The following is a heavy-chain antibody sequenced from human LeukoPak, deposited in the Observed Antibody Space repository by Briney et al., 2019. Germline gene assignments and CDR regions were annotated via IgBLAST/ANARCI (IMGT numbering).Heavy chain of an antibody. CDR1: GCTVDDYG. CDR3: ARGGPTYYDILTGYYYDDAFDI. J-gene: IGHJ3*02. CDR2: INWNGGRT. Sequence: PGGSLRLSCAASGCTVDDYGISWVRQAPRKGLELVSGINWNGGRTGYADSVKGRFTISRGNAKNSLYLQMNSLRAEGTALYYCARGGPTYYDILTGYYYDDAFDIWGQGTMVTVSS. D-gene: IGHD3-9*01. V-gene: IGHV3-20*04.